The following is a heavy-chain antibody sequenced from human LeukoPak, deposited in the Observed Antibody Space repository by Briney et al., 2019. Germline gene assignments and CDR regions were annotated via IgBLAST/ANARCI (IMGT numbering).Heavy chain of an antibody. Sequence: GESLKISCKGPGYRFTSYWIGWVRQMPGKGLEWMGIIYPGDSDTRYSPSFKGQVTISADKSISTAYLQWSSLKASDTAMYYCARLSGYSSSSSFYFWGRGTLVTVSS. V-gene: IGHV5-51*01. CDR1: GYRFTSYW. CDR3: ARLSGYSSSSSFYF. J-gene: IGHJ4*02. D-gene: IGHD6-6*01. CDR2: IYPGDSDT.